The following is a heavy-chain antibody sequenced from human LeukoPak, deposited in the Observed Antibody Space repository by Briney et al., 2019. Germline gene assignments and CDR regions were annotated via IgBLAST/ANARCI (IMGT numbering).Heavy chain of an antibody. CDR3: ATDFYDST. D-gene: IGHD3-22*01. CDR1: GFTFSNAW. V-gene: IGHV3-15*07. Sequence: PGGSLRLSCATSGFTFSNAWMNWVRQAPGKGQEWVGRIRSNSDGGTIDYAAPVKGRFTLSRDDSKTTLYLQMNSLQTEDTAVYYCATDFYDSTWGQGTLVTVSS. J-gene: IGHJ5*02. CDR2: IRSNSDGGTI.